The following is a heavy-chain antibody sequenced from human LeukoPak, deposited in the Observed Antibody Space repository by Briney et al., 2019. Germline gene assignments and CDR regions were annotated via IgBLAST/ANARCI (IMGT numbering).Heavy chain of an antibody. V-gene: IGHV3-66*01. Sequence: GGSLRLSCAASGFTVSSNYMSWVRQAPGKGLEWVSVIYSGGSTYYADSVKGRFTISRDNSKSTLYPQMNSLRAEDTAVYYCARGLDSSYYYYGMDVWGQGTTVTVSS. CDR2: IYSGGST. D-gene: IGHD6-13*01. CDR1: GFTVSSNY. J-gene: IGHJ6*02. CDR3: ARGLDSSYYYYGMDV.